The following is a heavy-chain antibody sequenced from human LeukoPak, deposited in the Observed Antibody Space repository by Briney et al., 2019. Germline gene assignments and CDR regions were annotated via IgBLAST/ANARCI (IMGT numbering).Heavy chain of an antibody. CDR1: GGSFSGYY. J-gene: IGHJ6*03. CDR2: FYTSGST. V-gene: IGHV4-59*10. CDR3: AREALIEGFYYYMDV. Sequence: PSETLSLTCAVYGGSFSGYYWSWIRQPAGKGLEWVGRFYTSGSTNYNPSLKSRVTMSVDTSQNQFSLKLSSVTAADTAVYYCAREALIEGFYYYMDVWGKGTTVTASS. D-gene: IGHD3-22*01.